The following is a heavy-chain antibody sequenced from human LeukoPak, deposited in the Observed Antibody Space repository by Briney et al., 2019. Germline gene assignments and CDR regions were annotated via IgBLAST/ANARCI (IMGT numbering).Heavy chain of an antibody. CDR2: IYYSGST. Sequence: RLSETLSLTCTVSGGSVSSGSYYWSWIRQPPGKGLEWIGYIYYSGSTNYNPSLKSRVTISVDTSKNQFSLKLSSVTAADTAVYYCARGSPGPAAFNWFDPWGQGTLVTVSS. J-gene: IGHJ5*02. CDR1: GGSVSSGSYY. D-gene: IGHD2-2*01. V-gene: IGHV4-61*01. CDR3: ARGSPGPAAFNWFDP.